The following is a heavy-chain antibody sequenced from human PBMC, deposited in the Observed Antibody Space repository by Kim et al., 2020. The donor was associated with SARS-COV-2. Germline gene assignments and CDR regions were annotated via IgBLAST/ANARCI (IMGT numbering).Heavy chain of an antibody. V-gene: IGHV3-23*01. J-gene: IGHJ6*02. Sequence: GGSLRLSCAASGFTFSSYAMSWVRQAPGKGLEWVSAISGSGGSTYYADSVKGRFTISRDNSKNTLYLQMNSLRAEDTAVYYCAKTESRVSRYSSGWYEYYYCVMDVWGQGTTVTVSS. CDR2: ISGSGGST. CDR1: GFTFSSYA. CDR3: AKTESRVSRYSSGWYEYYYCVMDV. D-gene: IGHD6-19*01.